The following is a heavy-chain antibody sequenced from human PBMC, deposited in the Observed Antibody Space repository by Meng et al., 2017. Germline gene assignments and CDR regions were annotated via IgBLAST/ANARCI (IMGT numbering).Heavy chain of an antibody. D-gene: IGHD2-21*01. V-gene: IGHV1-46*01. CDR3: ASSSGWGDPVYDY. J-gene: IGHJ4*02. CDR2: INPSGGST. Sequence: QVQPRPCGAGGKKPGASGEVSCKASGYTFTSYDMHWVRQAPGQGLEWMGIINPSGGSTSYAQKFQGRVIMTRDTSTSTVYMELSSLRSEDTAVYYCASSSGWGDPVYDYWGQGTLVTVSS. CDR1: GYTFTSYD.